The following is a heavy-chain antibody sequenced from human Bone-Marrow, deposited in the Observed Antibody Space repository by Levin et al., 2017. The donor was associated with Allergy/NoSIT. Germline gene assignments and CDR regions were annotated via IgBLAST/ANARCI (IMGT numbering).Heavy chain of an antibody. Sequence: ETLSLTCAASGFTFNDYTMHWVRQAPQRGLEWVSLISWDASTTYYSDSVSGRFTISRDNSTNALYLQINSLTTEDTALYYCAKDLSHRIAVTANIESWGQGTLVTVSS. CDR2: ISWDASTT. J-gene: IGHJ4*02. D-gene: IGHD6-19*01. V-gene: IGHV3-43*01. CDR1: GFTFNDYT. CDR3: AKDLSHRIAVTANIES.